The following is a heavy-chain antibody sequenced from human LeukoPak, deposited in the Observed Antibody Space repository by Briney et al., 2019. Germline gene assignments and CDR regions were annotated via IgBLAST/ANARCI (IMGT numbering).Heavy chain of an antibody. V-gene: IGHV1-3*01. CDR2: INAGNGDT. Sequence: ASVKVSCKASGYTFTNYIIHWVRQAPEQRLEWMGWINAGNGDTKYSQKFQVRVTITRDTSASTAYMELSSLRSEDTAVYYCARVVTRLREGKYHYDMDVWGQGTTVTVSS. CDR1: GYTFTNYI. CDR3: ARVVTRLREGKYHYDMDV. D-gene: IGHD3-10*01. J-gene: IGHJ6*02.